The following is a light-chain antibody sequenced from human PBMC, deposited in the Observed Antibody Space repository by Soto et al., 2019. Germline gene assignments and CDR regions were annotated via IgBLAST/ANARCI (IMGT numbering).Light chain of an antibody. Sequence: ETVLTPSPGTLSLSPGERATLACRASQSVSSSYLAWYQQKPGQAPRLLLYGASNRATGIPDRFSGSGSGTDFTLTISRLEPEDFAVYYCQQYGSSPPWTFGQGTKVDIK. CDR3: QQYGSSPPWT. J-gene: IGKJ1*01. CDR2: GAS. CDR1: QSVSSSY. V-gene: IGKV3-20*01.